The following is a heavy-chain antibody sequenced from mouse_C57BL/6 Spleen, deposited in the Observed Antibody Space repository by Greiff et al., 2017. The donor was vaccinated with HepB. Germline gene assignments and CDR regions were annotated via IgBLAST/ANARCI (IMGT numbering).Heavy chain of an antibody. Sequence: QVQLQQSGPGLVQPSQSLSITCTVSGFSLTSYGVHWVRQSPGKGLEWLGVIWSGGSTDYNAAFISRLSISKDNSKSQVFFKMNSLQADDTAIYYCASLNPVYGSSYRYFDVWGTGTTVTVSS. CDR3: ASLNPVYGSSYRYFDV. J-gene: IGHJ1*03. CDR2: IWSGGST. CDR1: GFSLTSYG. V-gene: IGHV2-2*01. D-gene: IGHD1-1*01.